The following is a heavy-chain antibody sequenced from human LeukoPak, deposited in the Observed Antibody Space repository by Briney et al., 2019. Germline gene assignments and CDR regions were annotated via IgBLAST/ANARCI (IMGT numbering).Heavy chain of an antibody. D-gene: IGHD3-10*01. Sequence: ASVKVSCKASGYTFTSYAMHWVRQAPGQKLEWMGWINAGNGNTKYSQKFQGRVTITRDTSASTAYMELSSLRSEDTAVYYCASSDRGDREDAFDIWGQGTMVTVSS. CDR1: GYTFTSYA. J-gene: IGHJ3*02. CDR2: INAGNGNT. CDR3: ASSDRGDREDAFDI. V-gene: IGHV1-3*01.